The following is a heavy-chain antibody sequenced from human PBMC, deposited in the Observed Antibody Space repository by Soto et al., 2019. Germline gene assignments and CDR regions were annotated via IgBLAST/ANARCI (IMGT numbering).Heavy chain of an antibody. V-gene: IGHV3-48*02. Sequence: VPLVESGGGLVQPGGSLRLSCAASGFTFSSYSMNWVRKAPGKGLEGVSYISSSSSTIYYAAAVKGRFTIARDNGKNSLYQQMNSLRDEDTAVYYSAIDPRYSYYDFGSGYTNRYYYYGMDGWGQGTTVTVSS. CDR2: ISSSSSTI. CDR1: GFTFSSYS. J-gene: IGHJ6*02. D-gene: IGHD3-3*01. CDR3: AIDPRYSYYDFGSGYTNRYYYYGMDG.